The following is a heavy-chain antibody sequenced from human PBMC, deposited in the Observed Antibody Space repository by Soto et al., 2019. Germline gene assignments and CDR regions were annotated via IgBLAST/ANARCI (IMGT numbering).Heavy chain of an antibody. J-gene: IGHJ4*02. CDR2: INPNSGGT. CDR3: ARGVEGYYYDSSGYNYFEY. V-gene: IGHV1-2*04. CDR1: GYTFTGYY. D-gene: IGHD3-22*01. Sequence: ASVKVSCKASGYTFTGYYMHWVRQAPGQGLEWMGWINPNSGGTNYAQKFQGWVTMTRDTSISTAYMELSRLRSDDTAVYYCARGVEGYYYDSSGYNYFEYWGQGTLVTVSS.